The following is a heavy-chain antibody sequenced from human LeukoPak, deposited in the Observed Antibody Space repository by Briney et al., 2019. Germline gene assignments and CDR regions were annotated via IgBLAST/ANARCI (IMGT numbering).Heavy chain of an antibody. CDR3: ARHGGAAAGHDY. Sequence: KPSETLSLTCTVSGGSISSYYWSWIRQPPGKGLEWIGYIYYSGSTNYNPSLKSRVTISVDTSKNQFSLKLSSVTAADTAVYYCARHGGAAAGHDYWGQGTLVTVSS. CDR1: GGSISSYY. D-gene: IGHD6-13*01. CDR2: IYYSGST. V-gene: IGHV4-59*08. J-gene: IGHJ4*02.